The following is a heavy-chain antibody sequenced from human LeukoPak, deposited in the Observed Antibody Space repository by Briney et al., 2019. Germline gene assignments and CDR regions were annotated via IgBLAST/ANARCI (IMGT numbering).Heavy chain of an antibody. CDR1: GGSISSYY. V-gene: IGHV4-59*12. CDR3: ARDSAVYYYYYYMDV. Sequence: PSETLSLTCTVSGGSISSYYWSWIRQPPGKGLEWIGYVYYSGSTNYNPSLNSRVTISVDTSKNQFSLKLSSVTAADTAVYYCARDSAVYYYYYYMDVWGEGTTVTVSS. J-gene: IGHJ6*03. CDR2: VYYSGST.